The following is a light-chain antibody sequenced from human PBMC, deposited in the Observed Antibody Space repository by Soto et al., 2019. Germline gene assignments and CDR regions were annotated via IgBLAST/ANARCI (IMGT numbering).Light chain of an antibody. CDR3: QTWGTGIAV. V-gene: IGLV4-69*01. CDR1: SGHSSYA. Sequence: QSVLTQSPSASASLGASVKLTCTLSSGHSSYAIAWHQQQPEKGPRYLMKVTRDGSHNKGDGIPDRFSGSSSGAERYLTISSRQSEDEADYYCQTWGTGIAVFGGGTQLTVL. J-gene: IGLJ7*01. CDR2: VTRDGSH.